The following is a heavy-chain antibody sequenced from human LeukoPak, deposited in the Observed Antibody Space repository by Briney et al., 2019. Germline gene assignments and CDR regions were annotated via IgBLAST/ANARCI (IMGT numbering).Heavy chain of an antibody. CDR3: ARGPNYDILTGYYLQPVDY. CDR2: INHSGST. CDR1: GGSFSGYY. J-gene: IGHJ4*02. Sequence: PSETLSLTCAVYGGSFSGYYWSWIRQPPGKGLEWIGEINHSGSTNYNPSLKSRVTISVDTSKNQFSLELSSVTAADTAVYYCARGPNYDILTGYYLQPVDYWGQGTLVTVSS. D-gene: IGHD3-9*01. V-gene: IGHV4-34*01.